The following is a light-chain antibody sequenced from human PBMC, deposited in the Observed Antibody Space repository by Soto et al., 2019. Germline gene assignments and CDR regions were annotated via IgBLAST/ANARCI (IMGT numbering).Light chain of an antibody. CDR3: QQYGSSTAT. CDR2: GAS. V-gene: IGKV3-20*01. Sequence: EIVLTQSAGTLSLSPGERATLSCRASESVRSSYLAWYQQKPGQAPRLLIYGASTRATGIPDRFTGSGSGTEFTLSVSRLEPEDFAVYFCQQYGSSTATFGQGTQVDIK. CDR1: ESVRSSY. J-gene: IGKJ1*01.